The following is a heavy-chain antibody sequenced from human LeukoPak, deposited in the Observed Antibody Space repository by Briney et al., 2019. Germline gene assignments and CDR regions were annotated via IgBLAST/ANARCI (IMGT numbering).Heavy chain of an antibody. Sequence: ASVKVSCKASGYTFTTYAIHWVRQAPGQRLEWMGWINAGNGNTKYSQKFQGRVTITRDTSASTAYMELSSLRSEDTAVYYCAREHDIWTSFSFDYWGQGTLVTVSS. J-gene: IGHJ4*02. CDR1: GYTFTTYA. CDR3: AREHDIWTSFSFDY. V-gene: IGHV1-3*01. CDR2: INAGNGNT. D-gene: IGHD3-9*01.